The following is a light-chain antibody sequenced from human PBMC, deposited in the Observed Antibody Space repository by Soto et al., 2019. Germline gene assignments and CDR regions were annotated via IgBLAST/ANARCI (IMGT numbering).Light chain of an antibody. CDR2: GAS. CDR3: QQYSIYSS. V-gene: IGKV1-5*01. CDR1: QNVSTW. Sequence: DIQMTQSPSTLSASVGDRVTITCRASQNVSTWMTWYQQKAGKPPKLLVFGASTLYVGVPSRFSGSGCGTEFTLTINSLQPDDFATYYCQQYSIYSSFGGGTKVDLK. J-gene: IGKJ4*01.